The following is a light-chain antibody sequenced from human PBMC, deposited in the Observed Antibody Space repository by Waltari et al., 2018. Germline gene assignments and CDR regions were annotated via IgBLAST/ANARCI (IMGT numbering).Light chain of an antibody. CDR2: PAS. CDR1: QGINTY. J-gene: IGKJ5*01. CDR3: QQVNNYPAT. V-gene: IGKV1-9*01. Sequence: DIQLTQSPSFLSASVGDTVTITCRASQGINTYLAWYQQEPGKAPKRLINPASTLQSGVPSRFSGSGSGAEFTLTISSLQPEDFVIYYCQQVNNYPATFGQGTRLEIK.